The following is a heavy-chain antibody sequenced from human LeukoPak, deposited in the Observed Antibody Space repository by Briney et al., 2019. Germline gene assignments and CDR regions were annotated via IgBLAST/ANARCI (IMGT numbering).Heavy chain of an antibody. J-gene: IGHJ5*02. V-gene: IGHV3-23*01. CDR1: GFTSSSYA. CDR3: AKDGEMATKGWFDP. Sequence: QPGGSLRLSCAASGFTSSSYAMSWVRQAPGKGLEWVSAISGSGGSTYYADSVKGRFTISRDNSKNTLYLQMNSLRAEDTAVYYCAKDGEMATKGWFDPWGQGTLVTVSS. CDR2: ISGSGGST. D-gene: IGHD5-24*01.